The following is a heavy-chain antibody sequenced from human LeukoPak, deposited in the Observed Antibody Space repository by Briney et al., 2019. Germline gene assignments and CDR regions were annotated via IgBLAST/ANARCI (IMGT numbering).Heavy chain of an antibody. D-gene: IGHD1-1*01. CDR2: IYYSGST. CDR1: GVSISSYY. Sequence: SETLSLTCTVSGVSISSYYWSWLRQPPGKGLEGIGYIYYSGSTNYNPSLKSRVTISVDTSKSQFPLKLSFVTAADPAVYHCASLGTFMTLGVWGQGTLVTVSS. J-gene: IGHJ4*02. V-gene: IGHV4-59*01. CDR3: ASLGTFMTLGV.